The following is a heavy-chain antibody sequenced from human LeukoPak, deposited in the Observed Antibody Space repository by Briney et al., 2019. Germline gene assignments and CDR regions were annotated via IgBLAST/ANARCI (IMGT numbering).Heavy chain of an antibody. CDR1: GGSISSDY. CDR3: ARDDGDYEGSYGMDV. CDR2: MYTSGST. V-gene: IGHV4-4*07. Sequence: SETLSLTCTVSGGSISSDYWSWIRQPAGKGLEWIGRMYTSGSTNYNPSLKSRVTMSVDTSKNQFSLKLSSVTAADTAVYYCARDDGDYEGSYGMDVWGQGTTVTVSS. J-gene: IGHJ6*02. D-gene: IGHD4-17*01.